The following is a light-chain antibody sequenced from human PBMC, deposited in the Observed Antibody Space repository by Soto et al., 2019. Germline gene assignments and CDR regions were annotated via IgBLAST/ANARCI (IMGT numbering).Light chain of an antibody. CDR3: MQALQTPPT. CDR1: QSLLHSNGYNY. CDR2: LGS. Sequence: DIGMTQYPLSLPFTPGEPSSISCRSSQSLLHSNGYNYLDWYLQKPGQSPQLLLYLGSNRASGGPDRFSGSGSGTDFTLKISRVEAEDVGVYYCMQALQTPPTFGQGTKVEIK. J-gene: IGKJ1*01. V-gene: IGKV2-28*01.